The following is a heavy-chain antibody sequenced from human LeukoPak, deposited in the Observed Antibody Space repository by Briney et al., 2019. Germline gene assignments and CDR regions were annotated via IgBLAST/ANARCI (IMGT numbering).Heavy chain of an antibody. Sequence: SETLSLTCTVSAGSISNYYWSWIRQPPGKGLEWIGYIYHSGSTYYNPSLKSRVTISVDRSKNQFSLKLSSVTAADTAVYYCASSTMGFDYWGQGTLVTVSS. J-gene: IGHJ4*02. CDR3: ASSTMGFDY. V-gene: IGHV4-59*12. CDR2: IYHSGST. D-gene: IGHD4/OR15-4a*01. CDR1: AGSISNYY.